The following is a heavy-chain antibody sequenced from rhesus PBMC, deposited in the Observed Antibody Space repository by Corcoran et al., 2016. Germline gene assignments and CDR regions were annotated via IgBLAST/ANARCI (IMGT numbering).Heavy chain of an antibody. J-gene: IGHJ4*01. V-gene: IGHV4-122*02. Sequence: QVQLQESGPGLVKPSETLSLTGAVSGGPISSSYYYWTWIRQAPGKGLEGIGYISYSGSTSYNPSLKSRVTISRDTSKSQFSLKLSSVTAADTAVYYCAREAPELPFDYWGQGVLVTVSS. CDR2: ISYSGST. D-gene: IGHD1-1*01. CDR3: AREAPELPFDY. CDR1: GGPISSSYYY.